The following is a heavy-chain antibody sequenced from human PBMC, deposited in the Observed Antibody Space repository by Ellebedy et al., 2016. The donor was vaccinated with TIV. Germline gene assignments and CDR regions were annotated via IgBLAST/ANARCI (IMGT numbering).Heavy chain of an antibody. CDR3: AKELRFLEWLSPPGGFDP. CDR1: GFTFSSYA. J-gene: IGHJ5*02. D-gene: IGHD3-3*01. Sequence: GESLKISXAASGFTFSSYAMSWVRQAPGKGLEWVSAISGSGGSTYYADSVKGRFTISRDNSKNTLYLQMNSLRAEDTAVYYCAKELRFLEWLSPPGGFDPWGQGTLVTVSS. V-gene: IGHV3-23*01. CDR2: ISGSGGST.